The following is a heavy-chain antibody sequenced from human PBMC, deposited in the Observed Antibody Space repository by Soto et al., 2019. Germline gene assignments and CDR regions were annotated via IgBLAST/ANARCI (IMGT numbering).Heavy chain of an antibody. CDR1: RFAFSGYS. Sequence: QLVESGGGLVKPGGSLRVSCAASRFAFSGYSRHWVRQAPMKGLEWVASINSVASYVYYADSVEGRFTISRDNAKNSVYLQMNSLRAEDTAVYYCTRDRSSFMRGRIRGPYGGLDVWGQGTTVLVS. V-gene: IGHV3-21*01. D-gene: IGHD3-10*01. J-gene: IGHJ6*02. CDR2: INSVASYV. CDR3: TRDRSSFMRGRIRGPYGGLDV.